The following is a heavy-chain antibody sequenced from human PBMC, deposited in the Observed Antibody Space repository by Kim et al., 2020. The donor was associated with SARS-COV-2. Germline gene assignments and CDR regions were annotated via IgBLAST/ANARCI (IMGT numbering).Heavy chain of an antibody. CDR2: INSDGSRT. J-gene: IGHJ6*02. V-gene: IGHV3-74*01. CDR1: GFTFSSYW. Sequence: GGSLRLSCAASGFTFSSYWMHWVRQAPGKGPVWVSRINSDGSRTSYADSVKGRFTISRDNAKNTLSLQMNSLRAEDTAVYYCARGHCSSTSCFLGGIFHNYHYGLDVWGQGTTVTVSS. CDR3: ARGHCSSTSCFLGGIFHNYHYGLDV. D-gene: IGHD2-2*01.